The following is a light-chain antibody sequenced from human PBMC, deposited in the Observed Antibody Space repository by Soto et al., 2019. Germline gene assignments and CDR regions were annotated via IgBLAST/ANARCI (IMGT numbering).Light chain of an antibody. J-gene: IGKJ4*01. Sequence: DIQMTKSPSTLSASVGDRVTITCRASQSISSWLAWYQQKPGKAPKLLIYKASSLESGVQSRFSGSGSGTEFTLTISSLQPDDFATYYCQQYNSYLLTFGGGTKVEIK. CDR1: QSISSW. CDR2: KAS. CDR3: QQYNSYLLT. V-gene: IGKV1-5*03.